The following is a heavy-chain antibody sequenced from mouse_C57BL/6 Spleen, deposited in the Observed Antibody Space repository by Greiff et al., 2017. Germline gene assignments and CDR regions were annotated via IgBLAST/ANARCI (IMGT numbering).Heavy chain of an antibody. Sequence: VQLQQPGAELVRPGSSVKLSCKASGYTFTSYWMHWVKQRPIQGLEWIGNIDPSDSETHYNQKFKDKATLTVDKSSSTAYVQLSSLTSEDSAVYYCARLDYGSSPYAMDYWGQGTSVTVSS. D-gene: IGHD1-1*01. V-gene: IGHV1-52*01. CDR1: GYTFTSYW. J-gene: IGHJ4*01. CDR3: ARLDYGSSPYAMDY. CDR2: IDPSDSET.